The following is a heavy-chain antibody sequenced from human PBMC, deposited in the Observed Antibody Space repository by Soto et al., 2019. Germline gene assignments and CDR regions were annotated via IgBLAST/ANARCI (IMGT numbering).Heavy chain of an antibody. Sequence: GASVKVSCKASGYTFTSYDINWVRQATGQGLEWMGWMNPNSGNTGYAQKFQGRVTVTRNTSISTAYMELSSLRSEDTAVYYCARTRMAAARPSWFDPWGQGTLVTVSS. CDR1: GYTFTSYD. V-gene: IGHV1-8*01. CDR2: MNPNSGNT. D-gene: IGHD6-6*01. J-gene: IGHJ5*02. CDR3: ARTRMAAARPSWFDP.